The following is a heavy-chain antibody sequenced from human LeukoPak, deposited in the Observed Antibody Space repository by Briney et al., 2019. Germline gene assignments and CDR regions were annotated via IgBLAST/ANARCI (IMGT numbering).Heavy chain of an antibody. Sequence: GGSLRLSCTASGFTFGDYAMSWVRQAPGKGLEWVGFIRSKAYGGTTEYAASVKGRFTISRDDSKSIAYLQMNSLKTEDAAVYYCTRARVDRYYGMDVWGQGTTVTVSS. V-gene: IGHV3-49*04. J-gene: IGHJ6*02. CDR2: IRSKAYGGTT. D-gene: IGHD3-10*01. CDR3: TRARVDRYYGMDV. CDR1: GFTFGDYA.